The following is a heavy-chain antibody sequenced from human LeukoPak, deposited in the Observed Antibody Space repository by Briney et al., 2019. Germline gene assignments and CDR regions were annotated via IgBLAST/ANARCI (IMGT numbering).Heavy chain of an antibody. CDR1: GGSISSYY. Sequence: SETLSLTCTVSGGSISSYYWSWIRQPPGKGLEWIGYIYYSGSINYNPSLKSRVTISVDKSKNQFSLKLSSVTAADTAVYYCARSRESSGYYYYWGQGTLVTVSS. CDR2: IYYSGSI. CDR3: ARSRESSGYYYY. D-gene: IGHD3-22*01. V-gene: IGHV4-59*12. J-gene: IGHJ4*02.